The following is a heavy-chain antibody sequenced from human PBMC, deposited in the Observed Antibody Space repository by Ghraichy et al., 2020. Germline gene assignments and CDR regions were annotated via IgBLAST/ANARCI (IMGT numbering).Heavy chain of an antibody. V-gene: IGHV1-18*01. D-gene: IGHD2-15*01. CDR3: ARECSGGSCYRDYYYYGMDV. CDR1: GYTFTSYG. CDR2: ISAYNGNT. Sequence: ASVKVSCKASGYTFTSYGISWVRQAPGQGLEWMGWISAYNGNTNYAQKLQGRVTMTTDTSTSTAYMELRSLRSDDTAVYYCARECSGGSCYRDYYYYGMDVWGQGTTVTVSS. J-gene: IGHJ6*02.